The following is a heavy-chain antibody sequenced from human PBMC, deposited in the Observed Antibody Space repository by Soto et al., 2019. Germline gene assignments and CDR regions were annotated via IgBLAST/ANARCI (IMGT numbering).Heavy chain of an antibody. D-gene: IGHD1-26*01. V-gene: IGHV3-33*01. CDR2: IRFDGTNI. CDR1: ESIFSGYG. J-gene: IGHJ4*02. Sequence: QVQLVESGGGVVQPGRSLRLSCVVSESIFSGYGMHWVRQAPGKGLEWVAIIRFDGTNIYYADSVKGRFAISRDNSKNSVYLQMESRRAGDTAVYYCERDGVGDTVLCGFFESLGQGALVTVPS. CDR3: ERDGVGDTVLCGFFES.